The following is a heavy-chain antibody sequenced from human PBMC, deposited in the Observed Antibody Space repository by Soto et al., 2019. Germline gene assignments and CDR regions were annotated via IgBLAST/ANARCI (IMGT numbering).Heavy chain of an antibody. Sequence: PSETLSLTCSVFVGSISSGDYYWSWIRQPPGKGLEWIGYMYYIGATYYNPSLKSRVTMSVDTSKNQFSLKLSSVTATDTAVYYCARTGGPERGYYYYGMDVWGQGTTVTVTS. V-gene: IGHV4-61*08. CDR1: VGSISSGDYY. D-gene: IGHD7-27*01. CDR3: ARTGGPERGYYYYGMDV. J-gene: IGHJ6*02. CDR2: MYYIGAT.